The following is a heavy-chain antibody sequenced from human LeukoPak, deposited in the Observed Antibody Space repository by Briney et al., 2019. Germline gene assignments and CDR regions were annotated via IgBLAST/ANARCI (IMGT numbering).Heavy chain of an antibody. D-gene: IGHD3-22*01. CDR1: GFLVSTNY. CDR2: IYSGDNT. Sequence: PGGSLRLPCAASGFLVSTNYMSWVRQAPGKGLEWVSVIYSGDNTYYADSVKGRFTISRDNAKNSLYLQMNSLRAEDTAVYYCARDNHRYYYDSSGYHFDYWGQGTLVTVSS. V-gene: IGHV3-53*01. J-gene: IGHJ4*02. CDR3: ARDNHRYYYDSSGYHFDY.